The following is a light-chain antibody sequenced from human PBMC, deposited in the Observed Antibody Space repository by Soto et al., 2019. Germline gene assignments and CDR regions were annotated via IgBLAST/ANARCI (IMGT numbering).Light chain of an antibody. V-gene: IGLV1-51*01. J-gene: IGLJ3*02. Sequence: QSVLSQPPSLSAAPGQKVTISCYGSNSNIENNFVSWFRQFPGAAPDLLIFDNSNRPSGIPDRFSVSKSGSSATLAISGLQAGDEAHYYCGTWDSSLSAVVFGTGTK. CDR1: NSNIENNF. CDR2: DNS. CDR3: GTWDSSLSAVV.